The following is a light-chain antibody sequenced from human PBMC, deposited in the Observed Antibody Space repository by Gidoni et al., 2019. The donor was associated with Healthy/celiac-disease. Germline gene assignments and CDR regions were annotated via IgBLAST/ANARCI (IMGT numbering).Light chain of an antibody. Sequence: QSALTQPRSVSGSPGQSVPISCTGTSSDVGGYNYVSWYQQHPGKAPKLMIYDVSKRPSAVPDRFSCSKSSTTASLTISGLQAEDEADYYCCSCAYSYTYLWVFGGGTKLTV. V-gene: IGLV2-11*01. CDR2: DVS. J-gene: IGLJ3*02. CDR3: CSCAYSYTYLWV. CDR1: SSDVGGYNY.